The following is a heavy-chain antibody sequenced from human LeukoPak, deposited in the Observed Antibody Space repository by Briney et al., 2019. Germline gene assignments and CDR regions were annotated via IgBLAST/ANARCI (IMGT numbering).Heavy chain of an antibody. CDR1: GYTLIELS. V-gene: IGHV1-24*01. Sequence: GASVKVSCKVSGYTLIELSMHWVRQAPGKGLEWMGGFDPEDGKTIYAQKFQGRVTMTEDTSTDTAYMELSRLRSDDTAVYYCARDPLVLVGSGITNWFDPWGQGTLVTVSS. J-gene: IGHJ5*02. D-gene: IGHD3-10*01. CDR3: ARDPLVLVGSGITNWFDP. CDR2: FDPEDGKT.